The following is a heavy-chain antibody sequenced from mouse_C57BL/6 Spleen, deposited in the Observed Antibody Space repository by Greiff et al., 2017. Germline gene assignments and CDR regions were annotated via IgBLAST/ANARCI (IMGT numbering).Heavy chain of an antibody. CDR2: INPNNGGT. V-gene: IGHV1-26*01. D-gene: IGHD2-5*01. J-gene: IGHJ3*01. Sequence: VQLQQSGPELVKPGASVKISCKASGYTFTDYYMNWVKQSHGKSLECIGDINPNNGGTSYNQKFKGTATLTVDKSSSTAYMALRSLTSEDSAVXYCARGGTYYSNFAWFAYWGQGTLVTVSA. CDR3: ARGGTYYSNFAWFAY. CDR1: GYTFTDYY.